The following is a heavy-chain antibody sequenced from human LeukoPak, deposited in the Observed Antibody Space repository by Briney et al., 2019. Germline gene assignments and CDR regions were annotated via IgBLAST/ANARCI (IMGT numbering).Heavy chain of an antibody. D-gene: IGHD3-10*01. J-gene: IGHJ4*02. CDR2: IYHSGST. Sequence: SQTLSLTCAVSGGSISSGGYYWSWIRQPPGKGLEWIGYIYHSGSTYYNPSLKSRVTISVDRSKNQFSLKLSSVTAADTAVYYCARGPGGYYTSFDYWGQGTLVTVSS. CDR3: ARGPGGYYTSFDY. V-gene: IGHV4-30-2*01. CDR1: GGSISSGGYY.